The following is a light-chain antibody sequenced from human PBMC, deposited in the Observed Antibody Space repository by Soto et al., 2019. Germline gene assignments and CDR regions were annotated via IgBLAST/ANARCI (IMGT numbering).Light chain of an antibody. V-gene: IGKV1-12*01. CDR1: QGIGDR. Sequence: DIQMTQSPSSVSASVADRVTLTCRASQGIGDRLAWYQQKPGKVPQLLIYFASTLGSGVPSRFSGSGSGTDFILTINTLQADDFATYYCLHTFSCPRTFGQGTKVDIK. CDR3: LHTFSCPRT. CDR2: FAS. J-gene: IGKJ1*01.